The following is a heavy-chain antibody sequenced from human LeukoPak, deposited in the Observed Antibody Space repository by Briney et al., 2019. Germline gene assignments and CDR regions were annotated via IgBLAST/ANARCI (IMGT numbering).Heavy chain of an antibody. CDR2: MYYSGST. CDR3: GCIATVEIYFDY. V-gene: IGHV4-39*01. CDR1: GGSISSSSFY. D-gene: IGHD5-24*01. Sequence: SETLSLTGTVSGGSISSSSFYWGWIRQPPGKGLEWIGNMYYSGSTYYNPSLKSRVTISVDTSKNQFSLKLTSVTAADSAVYYCGCIATVEIYFDYWGQGTLVTVSS. J-gene: IGHJ4*02.